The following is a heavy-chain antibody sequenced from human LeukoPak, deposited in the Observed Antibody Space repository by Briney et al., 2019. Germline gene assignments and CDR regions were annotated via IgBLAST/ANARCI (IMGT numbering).Heavy chain of an antibody. CDR1: AYTFTGYY. CDR2: IDPNNGDT. V-gene: IGHV1-2*02. D-gene: IGHD2-8*01. CDR3: ARRSRNGLDAFDI. J-gene: IGHJ3*02. Sequence: EASVKVSCKASAYTFTGYYLHWGRDGPGQGPGWVGWIDPNNGDTEYAQAFQGRVTMTRVRSISTAYMELSRLTSDDTAVYYCARRSRNGLDAFDIWGQGTMVTVSS.